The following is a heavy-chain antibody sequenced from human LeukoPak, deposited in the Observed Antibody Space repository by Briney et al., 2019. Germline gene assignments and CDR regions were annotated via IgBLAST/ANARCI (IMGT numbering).Heavy chain of an antibody. CDR3: AKDKAPGSWHTPSDF. V-gene: IGHV3-23*01. Sequence: PGGSLSLSWAAVGFTVRTYAISWGRPPPREGLGWVSGISDSGDGPYNAESVTGGFTIYRDNSKNTVFLQMNSLRADDTAKYYCAKDKAPGSWHTPSDFWGQGTLVTVSS. CDR2: ISDSGDGP. J-gene: IGHJ4*02. D-gene: IGHD6-13*01. CDR1: GFTVRTYA.